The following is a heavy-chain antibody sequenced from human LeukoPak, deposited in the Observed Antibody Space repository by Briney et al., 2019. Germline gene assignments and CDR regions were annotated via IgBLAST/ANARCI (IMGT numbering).Heavy chain of an antibody. D-gene: IGHD6-19*01. CDR2: IIAIFDTG. CDR1: GGTFSSYA. Sequence: SVKVSCKASGGTFSSYAISWVRQAPGQGLEWMVGIIAIFDTGNYAQKFQGRVTITADESTSTAYMELSSLRSEDTAVYYCARSKVADTWTDAFDIWGQGTMVTVSS. V-gene: IGHV1-69*13. CDR3: ARSKVADTWTDAFDI. J-gene: IGHJ3*02.